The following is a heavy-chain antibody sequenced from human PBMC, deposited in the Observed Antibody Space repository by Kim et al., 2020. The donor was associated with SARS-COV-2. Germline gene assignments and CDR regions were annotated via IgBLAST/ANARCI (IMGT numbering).Heavy chain of an antibody. CDR2: IKQDGSEK. J-gene: IGHJ3*02. CDR1: GFTFSSYW. Sequence: GGSLRLSCAASGFTFSSYWMSWVRQAPGKGLEWVANIKQDGSEKYYVDSVKGRFTISRDNAKNSLYLQMNSLRAEDTAVYYCARTAGYYYDSSGYYFDAFDIWGQGTMVTVSS. D-gene: IGHD3-22*01. CDR3: ARTAGYYYDSSGYYFDAFDI. V-gene: IGHV3-7*01.